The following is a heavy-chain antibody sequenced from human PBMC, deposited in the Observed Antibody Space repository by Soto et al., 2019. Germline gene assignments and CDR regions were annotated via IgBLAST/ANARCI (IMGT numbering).Heavy chain of an antibody. CDR3: ATVGTILGVVNSFDY. D-gene: IGHD3-3*01. V-gene: IGHV4-59*01. CDR1: GGSISNYY. Sequence: PSETLSLTCTVSGGSISNYYWGWIRQPPGKGLEYIGYIYYTGITNYNPSLKSRVTISADTSKNQFSLKMTSVTAADTAVYYCATVGTILGVVNSFDYWGQGTLVTVSS. J-gene: IGHJ4*02. CDR2: IYYTGIT.